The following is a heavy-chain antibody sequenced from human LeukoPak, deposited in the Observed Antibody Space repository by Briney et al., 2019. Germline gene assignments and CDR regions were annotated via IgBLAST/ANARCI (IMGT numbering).Heavy chain of an antibody. Sequence: ASVTVSCKASGYTFTSYGISWVRQAPGQGLEWMGWISAYNGNTNYAQKLQGRVTMTTDTSTSTAYMELRSLRSDGTAVYYCARNPPIAARDTAYYYYYMDVWGKGTTVTVSS. V-gene: IGHV1-18*01. CDR3: ARNPPIAARDTAYYYYYMDV. CDR2: ISAYNGNT. CDR1: GYTFTSYG. J-gene: IGHJ6*03. D-gene: IGHD6-6*01.